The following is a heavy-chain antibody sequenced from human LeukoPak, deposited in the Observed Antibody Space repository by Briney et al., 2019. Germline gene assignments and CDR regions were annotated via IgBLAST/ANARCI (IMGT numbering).Heavy chain of an antibody. D-gene: IGHD1-26*01. Sequence: GGSLRLSCAASGFTFSNYGMHWVRQAPGKGLKWVAFIRYDGSNKYYADSVKGRFTISRDNSKNTLYLQMNSLRAEDTAVYYCAKDSVAYSGSSYYFDYWGRGTLVTVSS. CDR2: IRYDGSNK. J-gene: IGHJ4*02. CDR3: AKDSVAYSGSSYYFDY. V-gene: IGHV3-30*02. CDR1: GFTFSNYG.